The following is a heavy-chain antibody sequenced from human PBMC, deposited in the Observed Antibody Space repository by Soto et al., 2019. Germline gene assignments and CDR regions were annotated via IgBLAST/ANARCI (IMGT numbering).Heavy chain of an antibody. CDR3: ARGGGGFSYGPLDY. CDR2: INSAGSST. V-gene: IGHV3-74*01. J-gene: IGHJ4*02. D-gene: IGHD5-18*01. CDR1: GFTFSSYW. Sequence: EVQLVESGGGLVQPGGSLRLSCAASGFTFSSYWVHWVRQAPGKGLVWVSRINSAGSSTSYADSVEGRFTISRDNAKNTLYLQMNSLRAEDTAVYYWARGGGGFSYGPLDYWGQGTLVTVSS.